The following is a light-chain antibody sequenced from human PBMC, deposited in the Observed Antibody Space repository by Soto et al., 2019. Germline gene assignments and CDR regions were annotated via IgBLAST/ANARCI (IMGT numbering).Light chain of an antibody. Sequence: EIVMRQSPPTLSVSPGERAPHSCRASQSVSSNLAWYQQKPGQAPRLLIYGASIRATGIPARFSGSGSWTEFTLTISSLQSEDFAVYYCQQYNTWPPITFGQGTRLEIK. CDR2: GAS. CDR1: QSVSSN. J-gene: IGKJ5*01. CDR3: QQYNTWPPIT. V-gene: IGKV3-15*01.